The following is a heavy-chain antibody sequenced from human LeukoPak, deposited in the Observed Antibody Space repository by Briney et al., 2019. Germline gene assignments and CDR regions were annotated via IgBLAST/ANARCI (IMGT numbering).Heavy chain of an antibody. J-gene: IGHJ4*02. V-gene: IGHV6-1*01. Sequence: SQTLSLTCAISGDSVSSNSAAWNWIRQSPSRGLEWLGRTYYMSEWYYDYAVSVKSRITINPDTSKNQFSLQLNSVTPEDTAVYYCARESRNDWYLYYFDWWGQGTLVTVSS. D-gene: IGHD6-19*01. CDR1: GDSVSSNSAA. CDR2: TYYMSEWYY. CDR3: ARESRNDWYLYYFDW.